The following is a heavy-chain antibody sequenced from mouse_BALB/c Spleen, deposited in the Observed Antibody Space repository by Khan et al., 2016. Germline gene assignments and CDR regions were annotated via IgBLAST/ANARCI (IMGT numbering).Heavy chain of an antibody. D-gene: IGHD1-2*01. CDR2: FYPGSVSI. CDR1: GFTFTDNT. CDR3: VRHEFTTAPFAY. Sequence: QVQLQQSGAELVKPGASVKLSCKASGFTFTDNTIHWVKQKSGQGLEWIGWFYPGSVSIKYNEKFKDKATLTADKSSSTVYMELSRLTSEDSAVYFCVRHEFTTAPFAYWGQGTLVTVSA. V-gene: IGHV1-62-2*01. J-gene: IGHJ3*01.